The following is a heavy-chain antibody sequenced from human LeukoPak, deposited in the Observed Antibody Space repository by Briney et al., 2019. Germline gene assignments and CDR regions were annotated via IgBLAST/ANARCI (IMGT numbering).Heavy chain of an antibody. Sequence: GESLKISCKGSGYSFTSYWIGWVRQMPGKGLEWMGIIYPGDSDTRYSPPFQGQVTISADKSISTAYLQWSSLKASDTAMYYCARVLLWFGELFPCGMDVWGQGTTVTVSS. CDR3: ARVLLWFGELFPCGMDV. CDR2: IYPGDSDT. V-gene: IGHV5-51*01. CDR1: GYSFTSYW. D-gene: IGHD3-10*01. J-gene: IGHJ6*02.